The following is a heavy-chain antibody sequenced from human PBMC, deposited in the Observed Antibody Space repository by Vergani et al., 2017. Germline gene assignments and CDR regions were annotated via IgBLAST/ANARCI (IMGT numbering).Heavy chain of an antibody. V-gene: IGHV5-51*01. CDR3: ARLMGLMVYANFDY. D-gene: IGHD2-8*01. CDR2: IYPGDSDT. CDR1: GYSFTSYW. J-gene: IGHJ4*02. Sequence: EVPLVQSGAEVKTPGESLKISCKGSGYSFTSYWIGWVRQMPGKGLEWMGLIYPGDSDTRYSPSFQAQITISADKSISTAYLQWSSLKASDTAMYYCARLMGLMVYANFDYWGQGTLVTVSS.